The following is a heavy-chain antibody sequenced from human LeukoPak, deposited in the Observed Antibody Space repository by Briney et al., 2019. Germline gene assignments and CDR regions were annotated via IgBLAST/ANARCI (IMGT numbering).Heavy chain of an antibody. CDR3: ARVQGGGAFDI. CDR1: GFTFSRFG. Sequence: PGRSLRLSCAASGFTFSRFGMHWVRQAPGKGLEWVAVISYDGSNKYYADSVKGRFTISRDNSKNTLYLQMNSLRAEDTAVYYCARVQGGGAFDIWGQGTMVTVSS. D-gene: IGHD2-15*01. V-gene: IGHV3-30*19. CDR2: ISYDGSNK. J-gene: IGHJ3*02.